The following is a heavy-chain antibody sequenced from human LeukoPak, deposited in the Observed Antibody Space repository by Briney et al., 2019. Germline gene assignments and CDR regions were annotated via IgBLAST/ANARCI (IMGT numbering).Heavy chain of an antibody. D-gene: IGHD2-2*01. V-gene: IGHV3-30*18. CDR3: AKDRRGALGTSGCFDH. CDR2: ISYDGSNK. Sequence: PGGSLRLSCAASGFTFSSYGMHWVRQAPGKGLEWVAVISYDGSNKYYADSVKGRFTISRDNSKNTLYLQMNSLRSGDTSVYYCAKDRRGALGTSGCFDHWGQGTLVTVSS. J-gene: IGHJ4*02. CDR1: GFTFSSYG.